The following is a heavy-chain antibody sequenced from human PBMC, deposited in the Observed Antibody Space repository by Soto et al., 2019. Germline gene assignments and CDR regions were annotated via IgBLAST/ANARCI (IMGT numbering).Heavy chain of an antibody. CDR3: ARLSGYYYHYFDY. CDR1: GGSISSSSYY. Sequence: PSEPLSLTCTVSGGSISSSSYYWGWIPRPPVRGLECFGSFYYSGSTYYNPSLKSRVTISVDTSKNQFSLKLSSVTAADTAVYYCARLSGYYYHYFDYWGQGTLVTVS. J-gene: IGHJ4*02. V-gene: IGHV4-39*01. CDR2: FYYSGST. D-gene: IGHD3-22*01.